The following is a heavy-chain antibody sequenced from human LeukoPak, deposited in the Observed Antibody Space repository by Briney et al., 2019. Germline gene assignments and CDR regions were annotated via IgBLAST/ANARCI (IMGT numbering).Heavy chain of an antibody. V-gene: IGHV1-46*01. Sequence: ASVKVSCKASGYTFTSYDINWVRQATGQGLEWMGIINPSGGSTSYAQKFQGRVTMTRDTSTSTVYMELSSLRSEDTAVYYCARDRGYDSSGYHFWGQGTLVTVSS. CDR3: ARDRGYDSSGYHF. J-gene: IGHJ4*02. D-gene: IGHD3-22*01. CDR2: INPSGGST. CDR1: GYTFTSYD.